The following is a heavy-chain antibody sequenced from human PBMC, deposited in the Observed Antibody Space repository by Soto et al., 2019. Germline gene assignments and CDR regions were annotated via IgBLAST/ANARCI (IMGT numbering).Heavy chain of an antibody. CDR3: ARHPRSTIFGVAAFDY. J-gene: IGHJ4*02. CDR1: GGSITNYY. CDR2: VYFSGST. V-gene: IGHV4-59*08. D-gene: IGHD3-3*01. Sequence: QVQLQESGPGLVKPSETLLLTCTVSGGSITNYYWSWIRQPPGKGLEWIGYVYFSGSTKYNPSLESRVTISVDTSKNQFSLKLSSVTAADTAVYYCARHPRSTIFGVAAFDYWGQGTLVTVSS.